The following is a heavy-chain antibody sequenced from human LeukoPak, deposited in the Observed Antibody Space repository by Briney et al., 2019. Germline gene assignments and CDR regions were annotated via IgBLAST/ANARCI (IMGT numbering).Heavy chain of an antibody. CDR2: IRSKANSYAT. CDR1: GFTFSGSD. V-gene: IGHV3-73*01. J-gene: IGHJ6*02. Sequence: GGSLRLSCAASGFTFSGSDMHWVRQASGKGLEWVRRIRSKANSYATAYAASVKGRFTISRDDSKNTAYLQMNSLKTEDTAVYYCTRHPVAAANYGMDVWGQGTTVTVSS. CDR3: TRHPVAAANYGMDV. D-gene: IGHD6-13*01.